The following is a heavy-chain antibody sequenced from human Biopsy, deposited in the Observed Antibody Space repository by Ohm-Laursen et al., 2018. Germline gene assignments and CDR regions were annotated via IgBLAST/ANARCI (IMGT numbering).Heavy chain of an antibody. CDR2: IIAVSGLV. J-gene: IGHJ4*02. Sequence: SSVKVSCKVSGGTFTNYAISWVRQAPGEGLEWMGGIIAVSGLVNYAPKFQGRVSITADKSTTTAYMELSNLKSEDTAVYYCATPFQYYDSWGGYPPFDHWGQGTLVTVSS. CDR1: GGTFTNYA. D-gene: IGHD3-3*01. CDR3: ATPFQYYDSWGGYPPFDH. V-gene: IGHV1-69*17.